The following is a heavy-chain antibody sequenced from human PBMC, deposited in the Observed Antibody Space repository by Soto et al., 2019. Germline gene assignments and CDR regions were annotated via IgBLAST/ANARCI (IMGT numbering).Heavy chain of an antibody. CDR3: AKDGLASIAVAGRVYYYYYYGMDV. Sequence: PVGSLRLSCAASGFTFSSYGMHWVRQAPGKGLEWVAVISYDGSNKYYADSVKGRFTISRDNSKNTLYLQMNSLRAEDTAVYYCAKDGLASIAVAGRVYYYYYYGMDVWGQGTTVTVSS. J-gene: IGHJ6*02. V-gene: IGHV3-30*18. CDR2: ISYDGSNK. D-gene: IGHD6-19*01. CDR1: GFTFSSYG.